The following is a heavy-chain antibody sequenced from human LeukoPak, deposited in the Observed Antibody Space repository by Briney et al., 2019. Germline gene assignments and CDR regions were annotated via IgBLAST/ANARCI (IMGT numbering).Heavy chain of an antibody. V-gene: IGHV3-43*02. CDR3: AKDIPHYYDSSGFYGDYFDY. CDR1: GFTFDDYA. CDR2: ISGDGGST. J-gene: IGHJ4*02. D-gene: IGHD3-22*01. Sequence: PGGSLRLSCAASGFTFDDYAMHWVRQAPGKGLEWVSLISGDGGSTYYADSVKGRFTISRDNSINSLYLQMNSLRTEDTALYYCAKDIPHYYDSSGFYGDYFDYWGQGTLVTVSS.